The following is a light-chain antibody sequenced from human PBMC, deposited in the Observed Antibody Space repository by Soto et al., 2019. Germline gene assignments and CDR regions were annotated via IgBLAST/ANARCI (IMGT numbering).Light chain of an antibody. CDR2: TSS. J-gene: IGKJ4*01. Sequence: MEMTQSPASLSASVGDRVTITCRASQTIATYLNWFQHKSGRAPKLLIYTSSSVNSGVSSRFRGSGSGTDFTLTINDVQPEDSATYYCQQSYSSLVTFGAGTKVEIK. CDR1: QTIATY. V-gene: IGKV1-39*01. CDR3: QQSYSSLVT.